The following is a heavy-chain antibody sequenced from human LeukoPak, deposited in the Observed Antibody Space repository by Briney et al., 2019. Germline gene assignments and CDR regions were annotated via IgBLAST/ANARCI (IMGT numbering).Heavy chain of an antibody. D-gene: IGHD5-24*01. Sequence: SETLSLTCTVSGVSLSSYYWSWIREPPGKGLEYIGYIYYSGNTNSNPSLNSRVTISVDTSKNQFSLKLTSVTAADTAVYYCARGLPHRDGYNYSDYWGQGTLVTVSS. CDR3: ARGLPHRDGYNYSDY. V-gene: IGHV4-59*01. J-gene: IGHJ4*02. CDR1: GVSLSSYY. CDR2: IYYSGNT.